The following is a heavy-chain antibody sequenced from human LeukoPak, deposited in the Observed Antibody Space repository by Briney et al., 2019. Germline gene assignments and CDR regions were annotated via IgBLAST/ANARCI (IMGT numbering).Heavy chain of an antibody. CDR1: GFTVSSNY. CDR2: IYSGGTT. D-gene: IGHD5-18*01. J-gene: IGHJ4*02. V-gene: IGHV3-53*01. Sequence: GGSLRLSCAVSGFTVSSNYMSWVRQAPGKGLEWVSVIYSGGTTYYADSVKGRFTISRDNSKNTLYLQMNSLRAEDTAVYYCARDAHGYNYAPNWGQGTLVTVS. CDR3: ARDAHGYNYAPN.